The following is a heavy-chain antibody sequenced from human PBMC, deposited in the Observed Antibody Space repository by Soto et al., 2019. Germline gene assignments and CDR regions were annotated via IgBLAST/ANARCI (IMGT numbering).Heavy chain of an antibody. CDR2: ISPIFGSA. Sequence: SVKVSCKAFGGAFSSNAISWMRQAPGQGLEWIGTISPIFGSAAYAQRFQGRVTITADVPTNTAYMELSSLRSEDTAIYYCARAGDDCSTARCYMIYYWGQGTQVTVSS. CDR1: GGAFSSNA. CDR3: ARAGDDCSTARCYMIYY. D-gene: IGHD2-2*02. V-gene: IGHV1-69*13. J-gene: IGHJ4*02.